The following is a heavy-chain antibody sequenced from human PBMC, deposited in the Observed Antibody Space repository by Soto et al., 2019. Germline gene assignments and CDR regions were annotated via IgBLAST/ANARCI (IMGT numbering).Heavy chain of an antibody. V-gene: IGHV1-46*03. CDR3: AREDTMIVVVTNLYYYGMDV. J-gene: IGHJ6*02. Sequence: GASVKVSCTASGYTFTGYYMHWVRQAPGQGLEWMGIINPSGGSTSYAQKFQGRVTMTRDTSTSTVYMELSSLRSEDTAVYYCAREDTMIVVVTNLYYYGMDVWGQGTTVTVSS. CDR1: GYTFTGYY. CDR2: INPSGGST. D-gene: IGHD3-22*01.